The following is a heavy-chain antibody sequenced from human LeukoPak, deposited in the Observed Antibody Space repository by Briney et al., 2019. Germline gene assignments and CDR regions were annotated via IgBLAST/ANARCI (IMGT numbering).Heavy chain of an antibody. J-gene: IGHJ3*02. CDR1: GFTFSSYA. CDR3: ARREVIVVVAAKAFDI. CDR2: ISGSGGST. D-gene: IGHD2-15*01. V-gene: IGHV3-23*01. Sequence: PGGSLRLSCAASGFTFSSYAMSWVRQAPGKGLEWVSAISGSGGSTYYADSVKGRFTISRDNSKNTLYLQMNSLRAEDTAVYYCARREVIVVVAAKAFDIWGQGTMVTVSS.